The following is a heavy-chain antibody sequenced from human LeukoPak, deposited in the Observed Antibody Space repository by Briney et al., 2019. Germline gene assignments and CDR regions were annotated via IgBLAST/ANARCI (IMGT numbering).Heavy chain of an antibody. V-gene: IGHV3-21*01. CDR2: ISSSSSYI. Sequence: PGGSLRLSCAASGFTFSSYSMNWLRQAPGKGLEWVSSISSSSSYIYYADSVKGRFTISRDNAKNSLYLQMNSLRAEDTAVYYCARPAREEYYYDSSGYSAADYWGEGTLVTVSS. J-gene: IGHJ4*02. CDR1: GFTFSSYS. D-gene: IGHD3-22*01. CDR3: ARPAREEYYYDSSGYSAADY.